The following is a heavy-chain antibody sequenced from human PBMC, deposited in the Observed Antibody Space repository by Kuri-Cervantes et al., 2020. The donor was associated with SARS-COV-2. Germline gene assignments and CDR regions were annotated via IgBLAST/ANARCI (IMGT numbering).Heavy chain of an antibody. CDR3: ARDRNPYSYGPLFDY. CDR2: IIPILGIA. Sequence: SVKVSCKASGGTFSSYAISWVRQAPGQGLEWMGRIIPILGIANYAQKLQGRVTMTTDTSTSTAYMELRSLRSDDTAVYYCARDRNPYSYGPLFDYWGQGTLVTVSS. CDR1: GGTFSSYA. J-gene: IGHJ4*02. V-gene: IGHV1-69*04. D-gene: IGHD5-18*01.